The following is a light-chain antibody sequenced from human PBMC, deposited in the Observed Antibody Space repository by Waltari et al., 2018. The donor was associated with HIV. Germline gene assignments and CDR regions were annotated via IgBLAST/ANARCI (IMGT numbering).Light chain of an antibody. V-gene: IGLV1-44*01. CDR3: ATRDDSLNAWV. Sequence: QSVLTQPPSASGTPGQRVSIPCSGSSSNIGSSFVSWYQQSPGSAPKVLIYRDNQRPSGVPDRFSGSKSGTSASLAINGLQSDDEADYYCATRDDSLNAWVFGGGTKLTVL. CDR2: RDN. J-gene: IGLJ3*02. CDR1: SSNIGSSF.